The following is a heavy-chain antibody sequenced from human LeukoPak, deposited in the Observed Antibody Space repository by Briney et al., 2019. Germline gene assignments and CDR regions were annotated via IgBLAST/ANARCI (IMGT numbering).Heavy chain of an antibody. CDR1: GGSFSGYY. CDR3: ARSSGWFQATAY. V-gene: IGHV4-34*01. D-gene: IGHD6-19*01. Sequence: PSETLSLTCAVYGGSFSGYYWSWIRQPPGKGLEWIGEINHSGSTNYNPSLKSRVTISVDTSKNQFSLELSSVTAADTAVYYCARSSGWFQATAYWGQGTLVTVSS. CDR2: INHSGST. J-gene: IGHJ4*02.